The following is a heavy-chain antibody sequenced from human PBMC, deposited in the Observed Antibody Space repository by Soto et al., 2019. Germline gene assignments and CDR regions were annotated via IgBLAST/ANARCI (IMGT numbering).Heavy chain of an antibody. CDR1: GASVSSGSYY. CDR3: ARALSTNEGWFDP. Sequence: PSETLSLTCKVSGASVSSGSYYWSWIRQPPGKGLEWIGYIYYTGTSDYNPSLKSRVTISIDTSKNQTSLNLNSVTAADTAVYYCARALSTNEGWFDPWGQGRLVTVSS. J-gene: IGHJ5*02. V-gene: IGHV4-61*01. D-gene: IGHD2-8*01. CDR2: IYYTGTS.